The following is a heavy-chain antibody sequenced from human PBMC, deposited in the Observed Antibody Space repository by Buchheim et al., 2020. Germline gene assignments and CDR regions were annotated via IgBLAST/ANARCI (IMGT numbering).Heavy chain of an antibody. CDR1: GFTFSSYG. D-gene: IGHD3-3*01. Sequence: QVQLVESGGGVVQPGRSLRLSCAASGFTFSSYGMHWVRQAPGKGLEWVAVISYDGSNKYYADSVKGRFTISRDNSKNTLYLQMNSLRAEDTAVYYCAKDMKRAEGITIFGVVNYWGQGTL. CDR2: ISYDGSNK. CDR3: AKDMKRAEGITIFGVVNY. V-gene: IGHV3-30*18. J-gene: IGHJ4*02.